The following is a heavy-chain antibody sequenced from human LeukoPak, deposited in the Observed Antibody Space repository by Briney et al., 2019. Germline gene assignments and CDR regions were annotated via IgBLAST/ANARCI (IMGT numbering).Heavy chain of an antibody. CDR3: ARHKGFDI. CDR1: GYSFTKYW. J-gene: IGHJ3*02. V-gene: IGHV5-51*01. CDR2: IYPSDSDT. Sequence: KAGGSLRLSCKGSGYSFTKYWIGWVRQMPGKGLEWMGVIYPSDSDTRYSPSFQGQVTISADKSITTAYLQWSSLKASDTAMYYCARHKGFDIWGQGTMVTVSS.